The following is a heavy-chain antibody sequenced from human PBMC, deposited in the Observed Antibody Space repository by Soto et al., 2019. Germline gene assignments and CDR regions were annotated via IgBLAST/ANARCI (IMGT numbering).Heavy chain of an antibody. Sequence: ASVKVSCKASGYTFTSYGISWVRQAPGQGLEWMGWISAYNGNTNYAQKLQGRVTMTTVTSTSTAYMELRSLRSDDTAVYYCARDRIVVVVAATYYYYGMDVWGQGTTVTVSS. J-gene: IGHJ6*02. CDR2: ISAYNGNT. V-gene: IGHV1-18*01. D-gene: IGHD2-15*01. CDR3: ARDRIVVVVAATYYYYGMDV. CDR1: GYTFTSYG.